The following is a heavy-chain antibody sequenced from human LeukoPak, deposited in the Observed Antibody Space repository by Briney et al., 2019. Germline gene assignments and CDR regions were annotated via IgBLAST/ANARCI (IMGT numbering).Heavy chain of an antibody. D-gene: IGHD6-13*01. CDR1: GFTFSSYA. V-gene: IGHV3-74*01. J-gene: IGHJ4*02. CDR2: INTDGSST. Sequence: GGSLRLSCAASGFTFSSYAMSWVRQAPGKGLVWVSRINTDGSSTSYADSVKGRFTISRDNAQNTLYLQMNCLRAEDTAVYYCARAHIAARSRPAGYWGQGTLVTVSS. CDR3: ARAHIAARSRPAGY.